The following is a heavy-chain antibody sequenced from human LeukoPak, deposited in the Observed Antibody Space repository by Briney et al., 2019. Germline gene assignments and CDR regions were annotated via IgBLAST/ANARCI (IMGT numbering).Heavy chain of an antibody. V-gene: IGHV3-33*01. D-gene: IGHD3-22*01. CDR1: GFTFSSYG. Sequence: PGRSLRLSCAASGFTFSSYGMHWVRQAPGKGLEWVAVIWYDGNNKYYADSVKGRFTISRDNSKNTLYLQMNGLRAEDTAVYYCASALDYYDSRDIDYWGQGTLVTVSS. CDR2: IWYDGNNK. J-gene: IGHJ4*02. CDR3: ASALDYYDSRDIDY.